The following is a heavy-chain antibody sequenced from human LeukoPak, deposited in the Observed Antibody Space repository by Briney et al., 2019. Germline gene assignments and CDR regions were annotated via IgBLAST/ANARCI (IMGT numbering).Heavy chain of an antibody. D-gene: IGHD1-1*01. V-gene: IGHV3-74*01. CDR1: GFTFSNTW. J-gene: IGHJ4*02. Sequence: GGSLRLSCAASGFTFSNTWMHWVRLVPGKGLVWVSRISPDGTRTGYADPVTGRFTVSRDNAKSTLYLQMNSLRAEDTAVYYCARALWAYKFDYWGQGDLVTVSS. CDR3: ARALWAYKFDY. CDR2: ISPDGTRT.